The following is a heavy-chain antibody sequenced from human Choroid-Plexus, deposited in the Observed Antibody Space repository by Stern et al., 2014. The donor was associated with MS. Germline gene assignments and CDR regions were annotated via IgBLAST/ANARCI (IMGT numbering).Heavy chain of an antibody. J-gene: IGHJ5*02. CDR2: VSHDGSYK. CDR3: AKDRQYLTYFFDH. CDR1: GFTFGSCA. Sequence: DQLVESGGGVVQPGRPLRLSCVASGFTFGSCAIHWVRQAPGKGLEWVGGVSHDGSYKYYADSVKGRFTISRDNSQNTLYMQMSSLRPEDTAVYYCAKDRQYLTYFFDHWGQGSLVTVSS. V-gene: IGHV3-30*18. D-gene: IGHD2/OR15-2a*01.